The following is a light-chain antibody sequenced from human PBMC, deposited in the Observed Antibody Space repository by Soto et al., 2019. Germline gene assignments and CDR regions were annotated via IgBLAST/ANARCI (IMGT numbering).Light chain of an antibody. CDR1: QSVSSSY. CDR3: QQYGSSPT. V-gene: IGKV3-20*01. J-gene: IGKJ1*01. Sequence: EIVLTQSPGTLSLSPGERVTLSCRASQSVSSSYVAWYQQTPGQAPRLLIYGASSRATVIPDRFSGSGSGTDFTLTISRLEPEDFAVYYCQQYGSSPTFGQGTKVDIK. CDR2: GAS.